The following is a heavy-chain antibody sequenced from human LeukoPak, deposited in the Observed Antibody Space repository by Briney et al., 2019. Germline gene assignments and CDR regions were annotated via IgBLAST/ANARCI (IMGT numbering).Heavy chain of an antibody. D-gene: IGHD1-26*01. J-gene: IGHJ4*02. Sequence: PGGSLRLSCAASGFTFSTSAMHWVRQAPGKGLEWVALISSDGSFKFYADSVKGRFSISRDNSKNTVYLQMNRVGVNDTAVYYCVGDRQWDLLFDFWGQGALATVSS. CDR1: GFTFSTSA. V-gene: IGHV3-30*04. CDR2: ISSDGSFK. CDR3: VGDRQWDLLFDF.